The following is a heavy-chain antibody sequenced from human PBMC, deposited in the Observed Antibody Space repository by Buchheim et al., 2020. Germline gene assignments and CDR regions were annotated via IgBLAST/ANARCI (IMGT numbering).Heavy chain of an antibody. Sequence: EVQVLESGGGLVQVGGSLRLSCAASGFTFSIYAMTWLRQAPGTAPEWVSEISGRGTTDYADSVKGRFTVPRDNSKNTHALLMNSLRAEDTAVYYCAKPWRDWGQGTL. D-gene: IGHD5-12*01. CDR3: AKPWRD. J-gene: IGHJ4*02. CDR1: GFTFSIYA. CDR2: ISGRGTT. V-gene: IGHV3-23*01.